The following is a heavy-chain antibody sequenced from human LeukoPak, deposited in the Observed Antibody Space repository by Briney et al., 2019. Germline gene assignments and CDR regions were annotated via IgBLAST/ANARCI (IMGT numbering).Heavy chain of an antibody. Sequence: PGGSLRLSCAASRFTFSRYWMSWVRQAPGKGLEWVANIKQDGSEKYYVDSVKGRFTISRDNAKNSLYLQMNSLRAEDSAVYYRARLSGVVTATDLRAFDIWGQGTMVTVSS. D-gene: IGHD2-15*01. CDR3: ARLSGVVTATDLRAFDI. CDR2: IKQDGSEK. V-gene: IGHV3-7*01. CDR1: RFTFSRYW. J-gene: IGHJ3*02.